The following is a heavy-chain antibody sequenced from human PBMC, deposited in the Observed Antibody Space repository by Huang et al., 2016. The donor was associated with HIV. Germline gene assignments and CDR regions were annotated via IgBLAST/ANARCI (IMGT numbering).Heavy chain of an antibody. V-gene: IGHV1-18*04. J-gene: IGHJ4*02. Sequence: QVQLVQSGAEVKKPGASVKVSCKASGYTFSNYGISWVRQAPGQGLEWMAWISAYNGNTDYAQKVQGRVSMTTDTSTSTAYMELRSLRSDDTAVYYCARDVVGSGASYCDYWGQGTLVTVSS. CDR1: GYTFSNYG. D-gene: IGHD1-26*01. CDR2: ISAYNGNT. CDR3: ARDVVGSGASYCDY.